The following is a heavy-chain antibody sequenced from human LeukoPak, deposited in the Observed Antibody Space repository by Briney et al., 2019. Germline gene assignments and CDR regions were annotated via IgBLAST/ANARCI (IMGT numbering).Heavy chain of an antibody. Sequence: GESLKISCKGSGYSFTSYWIGWVRQMPGKGLEWMGIIYPGDSDTRYSPSFQGQVTISADKSISTAYLQWSSLKASDTAMYYCARQYSYSDNYYYYMDVWGKGTTVTVSS. CDR2: IYPGDSDT. V-gene: IGHV5-51*01. D-gene: IGHD6-13*01. CDR1: GYSFTSYW. CDR3: ARQYSYSDNYYYYMDV. J-gene: IGHJ6*03.